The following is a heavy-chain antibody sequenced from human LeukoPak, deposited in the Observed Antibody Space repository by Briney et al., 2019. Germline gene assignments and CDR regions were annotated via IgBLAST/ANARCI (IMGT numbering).Heavy chain of an antibody. J-gene: IGHJ1*01. D-gene: IGHD6-13*01. CDR1: GGTFSSYA. V-gene: IGHV1-69*13. Sequence: SVKVSCKASGGTFSSYAISWVRQAPGQGLEWMGGIIPIFGTANYAQKFQGRVTITADESTSTAYMELSSLRSEDTAVYYCARVWDQYSSSWYWFFQHWGQGTLVTVSS. CDR2: IIPIFGTA. CDR3: ARVWDQYSSSWYWFFQH.